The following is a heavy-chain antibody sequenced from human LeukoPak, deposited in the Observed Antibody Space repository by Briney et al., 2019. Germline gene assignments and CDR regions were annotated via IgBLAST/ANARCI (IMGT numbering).Heavy chain of an antibody. Sequence: PGGSLRLSCAASGFTFSSYGMHWVRQAPGKGLEWVAVIWFDGSNKYYADSVKGRFTISRDNSKNTLYLQMNSLRAEDTAVYYCARDRDWGCSYCSYWSQGTLVTVSS. J-gene: IGHJ4*02. CDR1: GFTFSSYG. D-gene: IGHD7-27*01. CDR3: ARDRDWGCSYCSY. V-gene: IGHV3-33*01. CDR2: IWFDGSNK.